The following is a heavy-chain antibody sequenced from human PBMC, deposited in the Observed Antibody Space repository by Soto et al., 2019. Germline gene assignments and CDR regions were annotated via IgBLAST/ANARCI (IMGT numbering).Heavy chain of an antibody. CDR1: GGSISSSSFY. J-gene: IGHJ4*02. V-gene: IGHV4-39*07. Sequence: SETLSLTCTVSGGSISSSSFYWGWIRQPPGKGLEWIGSINYSGSTYYNPSLKSRVSISMDTSKNQFSLNLDSVTAADTAVYFCARDFAYFDSWGQGTLVTVSS. D-gene: IGHD3-3*01. CDR2: INYSGST. CDR3: ARDFAYFDS.